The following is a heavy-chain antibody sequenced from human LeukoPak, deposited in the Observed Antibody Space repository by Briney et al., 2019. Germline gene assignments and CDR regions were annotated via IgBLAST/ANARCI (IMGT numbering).Heavy chain of an antibody. CDR2: IRYDGSNK. Sequence: LSGGSLRLSCAASGLTVNNNNMGWVRQAPGKGLEWVAFIRYDGSNKYYADSVKGRFTISRDDSKNTLYLQMNSLRAEDTAVYYCAKDRVGAILYFDYWGLGTLVTVSS. J-gene: IGHJ4*02. V-gene: IGHV3-30*02. D-gene: IGHD1-26*01. CDR3: AKDRVGAILYFDY. CDR1: GLTVNNNN.